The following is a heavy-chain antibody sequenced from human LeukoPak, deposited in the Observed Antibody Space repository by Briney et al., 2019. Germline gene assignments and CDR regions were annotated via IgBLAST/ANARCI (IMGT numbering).Heavy chain of an antibody. J-gene: IGHJ3*02. Sequence: GGSLRLSCAASGFTVSSNYMSWVRQAPGKGLEWVSVIYSGGTIYYADSVKGRFTISRDNAKNSLYLQMNSLRAEDTAVYYCAKAREGRLLWFGKQKKGRHDAFDIWGQGTMVTVSS. D-gene: IGHD3-10*01. V-gene: IGHV3-53*05. CDR3: AKAREGRLLWFGKQKKGRHDAFDI. CDR1: GFTVSSNY. CDR2: IYSGGTI.